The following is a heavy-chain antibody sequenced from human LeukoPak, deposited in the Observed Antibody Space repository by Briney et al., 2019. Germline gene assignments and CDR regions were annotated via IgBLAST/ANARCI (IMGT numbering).Heavy chain of an antibody. Sequence: SETLSLTCAVYGGSFSGYSWSWIRQPPGKGLEWIGEINHSGGTNYNPSLKCRVTISVDTSKNQFSLKLSSVTAADTAVYYCARGLLLWFGESHHFDYWGQGTLVTVSS. D-gene: IGHD3-10*01. CDR3: ARGLLLWFGESHHFDY. J-gene: IGHJ4*02. CDR2: INHSGGT. CDR1: GGSFSGYS. V-gene: IGHV4-34*01.